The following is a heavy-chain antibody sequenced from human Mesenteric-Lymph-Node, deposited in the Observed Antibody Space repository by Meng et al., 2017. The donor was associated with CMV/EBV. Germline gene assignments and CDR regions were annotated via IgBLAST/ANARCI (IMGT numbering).Heavy chain of an antibody. J-gene: IGHJ4*02. Sequence: FTFSSYSMNWVRQAPGKGLEWVSSISSSSSYIYYADSMKGRFTISRDNAKNSLYLQMNSLRAEDTAVYYCARDRSLYSGYDYSFDYWGQGTLVTVSS. CDR3: ARDRSLYSGYDYSFDY. CDR2: ISSSSSYI. CDR1: FTFSSYS. V-gene: IGHV3-21*01. D-gene: IGHD5-12*01.